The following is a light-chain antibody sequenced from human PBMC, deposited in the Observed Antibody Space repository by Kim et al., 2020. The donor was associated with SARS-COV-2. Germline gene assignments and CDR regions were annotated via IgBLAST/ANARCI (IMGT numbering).Light chain of an antibody. Sequence: GQRVTISWSGSSANVGRHFVNWYRQLPGTAPKVFIYNDNQRPSGVPDRFSGSRSGTSASLAISGLQSEDEADYYCATWDVTLNGWVFGGGTQLTVL. CDR1: SANVGRHF. CDR2: NDN. J-gene: IGLJ3*02. CDR3: ATWDVTLNGWV. V-gene: IGLV1-44*01.